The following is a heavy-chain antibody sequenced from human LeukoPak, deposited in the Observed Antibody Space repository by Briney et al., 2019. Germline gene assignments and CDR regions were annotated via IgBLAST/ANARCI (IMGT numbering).Heavy chain of an antibody. D-gene: IGHD3-3*01. CDR1: GFTFGKYW. V-gene: IGHV3-7*03. J-gene: IGHJ4*02. CDR2: LKLDGSEK. Sequence: GGSLRLSCVASGFTFGKYWMSWVRQAPGKGLQWVANLKLDGSEKNYVDSVKGRFTISRDNTKNSLYLQMNSLRVEDTAVFYCARDQYDTWSRRGNFDSWGQGTLVIVSS. CDR3: ARDQYDTWSRRGNFDS.